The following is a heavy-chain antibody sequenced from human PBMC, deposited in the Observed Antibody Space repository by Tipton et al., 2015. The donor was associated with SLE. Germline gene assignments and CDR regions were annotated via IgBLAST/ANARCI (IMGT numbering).Heavy chain of an antibody. CDR3: ARENRFWYRGMDV. V-gene: IGHV3-30*02. Sequence: SLRLSCVASGFNFSSYDIHWVRQAPGKGLEWVAFVRYDGSKKYYADSLKDRLTISRDNSKKVVYVQMNSLRAEDTAIYYCARENRFWYRGMDVWGRGTTVTVSS. CDR1: GFNFSSYD. D-gene: IGHD3-3*01. J-gene: IGHJ6*02. CDR2: VRYDGSKK.